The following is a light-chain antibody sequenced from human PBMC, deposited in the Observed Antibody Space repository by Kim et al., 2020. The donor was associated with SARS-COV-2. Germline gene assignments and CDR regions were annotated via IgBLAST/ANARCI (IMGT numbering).Light chain of an antibody. CDR2: VNK. J-gene: IGLJ2*01. CDR1: TLRSLF. Sequence: SSELTQDPAVSVALGQTVSITCQGDTLRSLFANWYQQKLGQAPVLVIYVNKNRPSGIPDRFSGSSSGNTASLTITGAQAEDEADYYCNSRDSSGNHVVFG. CDR3: NSRDSSGNHVV. V-gene: IGLV3-19*01.